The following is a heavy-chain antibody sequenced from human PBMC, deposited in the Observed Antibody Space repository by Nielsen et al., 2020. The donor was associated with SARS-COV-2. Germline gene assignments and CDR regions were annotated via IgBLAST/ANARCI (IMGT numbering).Heavy chain of an antibody. V-gene: IGHV3-53*01. J-gene: IGHJ4*02. D-gene: IGHD3-10*01. CDR1: GFTVSSNY. CDR3: ARGRFGEFADY. Sequence: GGSLRLSCAASGFTVSSNYMSWVRQAPGKGLEWVSVIYSGGSTYCADSVRGRFTISRDNSKNTLYLQMNSLRAEDTAVYYCARGRFGEFADYWGQGTLVTVSS. CDR2: IYSGGST.